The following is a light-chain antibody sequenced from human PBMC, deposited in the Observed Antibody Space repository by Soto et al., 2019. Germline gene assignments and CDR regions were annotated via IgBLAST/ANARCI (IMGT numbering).Light chain of an antibody. CDR3: AAWYDTLSAPYLV. V-gene: IGLV1-47*01. J-gene: IGLJ2*01. CDR2: TNN. CDR1: SSNIGSNY. Sequence: QSVLTQPPSASGTPGQRVTISCSGSSSNIGSNYVYWYQQLPGTAPKLLIYTNNQRPSGVPDRFSGSKSGTSASLAISGLVSDDEADYYCAAWYDTLSAPYLVFGGGTNLTVL.